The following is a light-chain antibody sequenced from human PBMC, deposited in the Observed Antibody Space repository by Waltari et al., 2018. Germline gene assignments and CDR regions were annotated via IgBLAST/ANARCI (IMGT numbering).Light chain of an antibody. J-gene: IGLJ2*01. CDR3: NSYTSSSTLHVV. Sequence: QSALTQPASVSGSPGQSITISCTGTSRDVGGYNYVSCYQQHPGKAPKLLIYDVSNRPSGVSNRFSGSKSGNTASLTISGLQAEDEADYYCNSYTSSSTLHVVFGGGTKLTVL. V-gene: IGLV2-14*03. CDR1: SRDVGGYNY. CDR2: DVS.